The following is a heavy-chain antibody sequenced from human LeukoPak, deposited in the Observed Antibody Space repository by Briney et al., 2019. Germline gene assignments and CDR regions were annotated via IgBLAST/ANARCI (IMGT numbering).Heavy chain of an antibody. CDR1: GGSISSSSYN. Sequence: SETLSLTCTVSGGSISSSSYNWGWIRQPPGKGLEWIGSIHYIGSTYHNSSLKSRVTVSVDTSKKQFSLKLSSVTAADTAVYYCASMYSSSVYFDYWGQGTLVTVSS. J-gene: IGHJ4*02. D-gene: IGHD6-6*01. V-gene: IGHV4-39*01. CDR2: IHYIGST. CDR3: ASMYSSSVYFDY.